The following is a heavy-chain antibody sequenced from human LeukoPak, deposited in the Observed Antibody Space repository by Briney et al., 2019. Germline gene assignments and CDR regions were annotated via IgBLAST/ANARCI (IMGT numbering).Heavy chain of an antibody. CDR1: GFTFSSYW. CDR2: ISDSGNTK. V-gene: IGHV3-48*01. D-gene: IGHD2-15*01. Sequence: GGSLRLSCAASGFTFSSYWMSWVRQAPGKGLEWISYISDSGNTKYYANSVKGRFTISRDNARNSLFLQMNSLRAEDTAMYYCAKDRIGGQGTMVTVSS. J-gene: IGHJ3*01. CDR3: AKDRI.